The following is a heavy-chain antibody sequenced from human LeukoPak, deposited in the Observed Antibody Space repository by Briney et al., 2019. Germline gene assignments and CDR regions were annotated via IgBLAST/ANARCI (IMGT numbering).Heavy chain of an antibody. CDR2: IHRSGSP. Sequence: SETLSLTCTVSLDSTTSNFWSWVRQPPGKGLEWIGEIHRSGSPNYNPSLQSRVTVSIDRSRNQIVLELSSVTAADTAVYYCARLNIIGSSPVHHFDYWGQGTLVTVSS. V-gene: IGHV4-4*09. J-gene: IGHJ4*02. CDR3: ARLNIIGSSPVHHFDY. D-gene: IGHD6-13*01. CDR1: LDSTTSNF.